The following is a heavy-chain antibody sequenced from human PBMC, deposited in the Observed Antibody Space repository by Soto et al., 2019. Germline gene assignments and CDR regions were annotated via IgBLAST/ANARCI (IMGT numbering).Heavy chain of an antibody. V-gene: IGHV1-69*01. CDR3: AGEDWGVWYGCDY. D-gene: IGHD7-27*01. CDR2: IIPIFGTA. J-gene: IGHJ4*02. Sequence: QVQLVQSGAEVMKPGSSVKVSCKASGGTFHSYAISWVRQAPGQGLEWRGGIIPIFGTANYFHKLQGRDTVTADESRSTDYMELSSLRSDDTAVYYFAGEDWGVWYGCDYWGQGTLVTVSS. CDR1: GGTFHSYA.